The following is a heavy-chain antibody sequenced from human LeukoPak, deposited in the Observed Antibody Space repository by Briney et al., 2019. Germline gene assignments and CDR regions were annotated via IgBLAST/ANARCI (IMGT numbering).Heavy chain of an antibody. D-gene: IGHD5-12*01. V-gene: IGHV4-39*07. J-gene: IGHJ5*02. CDR2: IYYSGST. Sequence: PSETLSLTCTASGGSISSSSYYWGWIRQPPGKGLEWIGSIYYSGSTYYNPSLKSRVTISVDTSKNQFSLKLSSVTAADTAVYYCAREARLGGFDPWGQGTLVTVSS. CDR1: GGSISSSSYY. CDR3: AREARLGGFDP.